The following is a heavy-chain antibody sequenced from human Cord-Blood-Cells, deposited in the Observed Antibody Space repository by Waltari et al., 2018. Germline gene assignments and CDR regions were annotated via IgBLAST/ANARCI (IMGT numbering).Heavy chain of an antibody. CDR2: INHSGST. CDR3: ARAAEYSSSYYYYGMDV. D-gene: IGHD6-6*01. CDR1: GGSFSGSY. J-gene: IGHJ6*02. Sequence: QVQLQQWGAGLLKPSETLSLTCAVYGGSFSGSYWSWIRPPPGKGLEWSGEINHSGSTNYNPSLKSRVTISVDTSKNQFSLKLSSVTAADTAVYYCARAAEYSSSYYYYGMDVWGQGTTVTVSS. V-gene: IGHV4-34*01.